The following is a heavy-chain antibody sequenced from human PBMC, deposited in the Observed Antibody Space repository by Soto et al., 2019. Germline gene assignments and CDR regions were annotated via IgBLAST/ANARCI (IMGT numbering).Heavy chain of an antibody. CDR1: GFTFSGSA. J-gene: IGHJ5*02. Sequence: GGSLRLSCAASGFTFSGSAMHWVRQASGKGLEWVGRIRSKANSYATAYAASVKGRFTISRDDSKNTAYLQMNSLKTEDTAVYYCARGLVRTAIRGNWFDPWGQGTLVTVS. V-gene: IGHV3-73*01. D-gene: IGHD2-21*02. CDR2: IRSKANSYAT. CDR3: ARGLVRTAIRGNWFDP.